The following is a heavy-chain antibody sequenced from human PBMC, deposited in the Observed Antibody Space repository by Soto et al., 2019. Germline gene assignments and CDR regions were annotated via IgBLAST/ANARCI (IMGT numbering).Heavy chain of an antibody. V-gene: IGHV1-46*01. CDR3: ARVYCSGGGCYGIDY. J-gene: IGHJ4*02. CDR2: ISPSGGST. Sequence: QVQLVQSGAEVKKPGASVKVSCKASGYTFTSYYMHWVRQAPGQGLEWMGIISPSGGSTTYAQKFQRRVRMXXDXSXXIVYMVVSSLSAEDTAVYYCARVYCSGGGCYGIDYWGQGTLVTVSS. D-gene: IGHD2-15*01. CDR1: GYTFTSYY.